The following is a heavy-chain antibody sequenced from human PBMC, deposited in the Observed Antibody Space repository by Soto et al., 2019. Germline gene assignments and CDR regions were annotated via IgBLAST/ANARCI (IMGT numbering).Heavy chain of an antibody. CDR1: GFSFSTTAMA. CDR3: THTSYSTGWYYFDY. D-gene: IGHD6-19*01. CDR2: LYWNDEK. J-gene: IGHJ4*02. Sequence: SRPTLDNPTHTLALTCTFSGFSFSTTAMAMGWVRQPPGKALEWLALLYWNDEKRFSPSQKSRLTVTKDTSKNQVVLTMTSVDPADTSTYYCTHTSYSTGWYYFDYWGQGTLVTVSS. V-gene: IGHV2-5*01.